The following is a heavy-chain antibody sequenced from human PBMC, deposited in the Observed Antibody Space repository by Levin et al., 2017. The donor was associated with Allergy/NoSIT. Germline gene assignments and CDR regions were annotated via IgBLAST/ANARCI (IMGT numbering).Heavy chain of an antibody. D-gene: IGHD6-19*01. CDR1: GGSFSGYY. CDR3: ARGRRIAVAGSFAY. V-gene: IGHV4-34*01. CDR2: INHSGST. Sequence: SETLSLTCAVYGGSFSGYYWSWIRQPPGKGLEWIGEINHSGSTNYNPSLKSRVTISVDTSKNQFSLKLSSVTAADTAVYYCARGRRIAVAGSFAYWGQGTLVTVSS. J-gene: IGHJ4*02.